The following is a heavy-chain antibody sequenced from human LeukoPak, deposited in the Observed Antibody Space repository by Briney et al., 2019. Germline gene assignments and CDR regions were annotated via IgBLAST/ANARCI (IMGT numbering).Heavy chain of an antibody. CDR2: IIPIFGTA. CDR1: GGTFSSYA. V-gene: IGHV1-69*05. CDR3: ARIGYSYGYSDY. D-gene: IGHD5-18*01. Sequence: SVKVSCKASGGTFSSYAISWVRQAPGQGLEWMGGIIPIFGTANYAQKFQGRVTITTDESTSTAYMELSSLRSEDTAVYYCARIGYSYGYSDYWGREPWSPSPQ. J-gene: IGHJ4*02.